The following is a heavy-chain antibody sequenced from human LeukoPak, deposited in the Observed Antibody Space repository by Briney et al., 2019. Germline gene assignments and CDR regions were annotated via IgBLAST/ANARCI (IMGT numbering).Heavy chain of an antibody. Sequence: TGGSLSLSCAASGFTFSSYEMNWVRQAPGKGLEWVSYISSSGSTIYYADSVKGRFTISRDNAKNSLYLQMNSLRAEDTAVYYCARQYYYYMDVWGKGTTVTVSS. CDR1: GFTFSSYE. V-gene: IGHV3-48*03. J-gene: IGHJ6*03. CDR2: ISSSGSTI. CDR3: ARQYYYYMDV.